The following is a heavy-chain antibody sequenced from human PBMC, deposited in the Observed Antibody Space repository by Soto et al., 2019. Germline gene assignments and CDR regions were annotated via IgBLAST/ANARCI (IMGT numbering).Heavy chain of an antibody. Sequence: QVQLQESGPGLVKPSQTLSLTCTVSGGSISSGGYYWSWIRQHPGKGLEWIGYIYYSGSTYYNPSPKSRVTISVDTSKNQLSRKLSSVTAADTAVYYCARGTDYYDSSGYYYWGQGTLVTVSS. J-gene: IGHJ4*02. CDR3: ARGTDYYDSSGYYY. CDR2: IYYSGST. CDR1: GGSISSGGYY. D-gene: IGHD3-22*01. V-gene: IGHV4-31*03.